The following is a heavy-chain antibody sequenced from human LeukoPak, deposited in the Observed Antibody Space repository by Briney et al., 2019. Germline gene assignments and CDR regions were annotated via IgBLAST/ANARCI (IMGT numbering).Heavy chain of an antibody. CDR2: IYSGGST. CDR3: LRFGYCSGGSCSDAFDI. Sequence: GGSLRLSCAASGFTVSSNYMSWVRQAPGKGLERVSVIYSGGSTYYADSVKGRFTISRDNSKNTLYLQMNSLRAEDTAVYYCLRFGYCSGGSCSDAFDIWGQGTMVTVSS. D-gene: IGHD2-15*01. V-gene: IGHV3-53*01. J-gene: IGHJ3*02. CDR1: GFTVSSNY.